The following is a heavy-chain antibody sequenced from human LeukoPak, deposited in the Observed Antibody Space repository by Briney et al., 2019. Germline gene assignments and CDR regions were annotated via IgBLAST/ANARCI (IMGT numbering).Heavy chain of an antibody. CDR3: AKDSGRGGVRGNKEGPFPYYSYYYMDV. D-gene: IGHD3-10*01. CDR1: GGSISSGSYY. CDR2: IYTSGST. Sequence: SQTLSLTCTVSGGSISSGSYYWSWIRQPAGKGLEWIGRIYTSGSTNYNPSLKSRVTISVDTSKNQFSLKLSSVTAADTALYFCAKDSGRGGVRGNKEGPFPYYSYYYMDVWGKGTTVTISS. J-gene: IGHJ6*03. V-gene: IGHV4-61*02.